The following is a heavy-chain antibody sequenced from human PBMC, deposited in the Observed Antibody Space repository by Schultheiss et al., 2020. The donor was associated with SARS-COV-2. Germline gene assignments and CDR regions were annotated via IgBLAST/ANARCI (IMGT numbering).Heavy chain of an antibody. Sequence: GGSLRLSCAASGFTFSDYYMSWVRQAPGKGLEWVSAISGSGGSTYYADSVKGRFTISRDNSKNTLYLQMNSLRAEDTAVYYCAKDGSIVGATNYYYGMDVWGQGTTVTVSS. CDR1: GFTFSDYY. V-gene: IGHV3-23*01. D-gene: IGHD1-26*01. J-gene: IGHJ6*02. CDR2: ISGSGGST. CDR3: AKDGSIVGATNYYYGMDV.